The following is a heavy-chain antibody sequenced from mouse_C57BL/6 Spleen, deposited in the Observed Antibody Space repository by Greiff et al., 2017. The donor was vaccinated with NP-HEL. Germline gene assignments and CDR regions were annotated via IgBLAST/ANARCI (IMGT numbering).Heavy chain of an antibody. J-gene: IGHJ2*01. CDR2: IDPSDSYT. CDR1: GYTFTSYW. V-gene: IGHV1-69*01. CDR3: ARSGPYYFDD. Sequence: QVQLQQPGAELVMPGASVKLSCKASGYTFTSYWMHWVKQRPGQGLEWIGEIDPSDSYTNYNQKFKGKSTLTVDKSSSTAYMQLSSLTSEDSAVYYCARSGPYYFDDGGQGTTLTVAS.